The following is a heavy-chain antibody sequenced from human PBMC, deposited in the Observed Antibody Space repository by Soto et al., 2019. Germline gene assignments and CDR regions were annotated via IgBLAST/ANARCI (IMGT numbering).Heavy chain of an antibody. Sequence: QVQLVQSGAEVKKPGASLKVSCRSSGYTFTYYDVNWVRQAPGQGLEWMGWMNPQTGHTGYAQKFQDRVTMTRDTSISTSYMELTSLTSEDTAVYYCARIAVAGTWWFDPWGQGTLVTVSS. CDR2: MNPQTGHT. V-gene: IGHV1-8*01. CDR3: ARIAVAGTWWFDP. CDR1: GYTFTYYD. D-gene: IGHD6-19*01. J-gene: IGHJ5*02.